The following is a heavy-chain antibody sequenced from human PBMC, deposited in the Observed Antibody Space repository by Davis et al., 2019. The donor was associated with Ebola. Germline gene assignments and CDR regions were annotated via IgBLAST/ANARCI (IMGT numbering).Heavy chain of an antibody. CDR3: ARSPSGYYYYMDV. Sequence: PGGSLRLSCAASGFTFDTYGMHWVRQAPGKGLEWVGLIWYDGSKKYYADSVKGRFTISRDNSKNTMYLQMNSLRAEDTAVYSCARSPSGYYYYMDVWGKGNTVTVSS. D-gene: IGHD6-6*01. CDR1: GFTFDTYG. CDR2: IWYDGSKK. J-gene: IGHJ6*03. V-gene: IGHV3-33*01.